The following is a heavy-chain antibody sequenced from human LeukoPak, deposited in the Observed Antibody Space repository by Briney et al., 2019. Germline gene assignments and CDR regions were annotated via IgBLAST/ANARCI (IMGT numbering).Heavy chain of an antibody. J-gene: IGHJ4*02. D-gene: IGHD3-16*01. Sequence: ASETLSLTCAVSGYSLGKNYYWGWIRQPPGKALEWIGRIYGTGSTSYNPSLMNRVTMSVDTSKNHFSLKLTSVTAADTAVYYCARYDSRGSASTRFDYWGQGILVTISS. CDR2: IYGTGST. CDR1: GYSLGKNYY. CDR3: ARYDSRGSASTRFDY. V-gene: IGHV4-38-2*01.